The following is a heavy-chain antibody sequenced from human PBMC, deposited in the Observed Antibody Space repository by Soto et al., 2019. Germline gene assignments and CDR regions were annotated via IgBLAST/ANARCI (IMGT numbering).Heavy chain of an antibody. J-gene: IGHJ6*02. CDR1: GGSISSGDYY. V-gene: IGHV4-4*02. CDR2: IYHSGST. Sequence: SEILSLTCTVSGGSISSGDYYWSWVRQPPGKGLEWIGEIYHSGSTNYNPSLKSRVTISVDKSKNQFSLKLSSVTAADTAVYYCASVRGGYYYAMDVWGQGTTVTVSS. CDR3: ASVRGGYYYAMDV. D-gene: IGHD3-10*02.